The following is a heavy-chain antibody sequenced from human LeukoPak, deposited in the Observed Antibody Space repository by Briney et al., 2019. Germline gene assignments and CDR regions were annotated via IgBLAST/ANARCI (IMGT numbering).Heavy chain of an antibody. V-gene: IGHV4-59*01. CDR1: GGSISSYY. CDR3: ASQRLSAAGTGDYYGMDV. CDR2: IYYSGST. D-gene: IGHD6-13*01. J-gene: IGHJ6*02. Sequence: PSETLSLTCTVSGGSISSYYWSWIRQPPGKGLEWIGYIYYSGSTNYNPSLKSRVTISVDTSKNQFSLKLSSVTAADTAVYYCASQRLSAAGTGDYYGMDVWGQGTTVTVSS.